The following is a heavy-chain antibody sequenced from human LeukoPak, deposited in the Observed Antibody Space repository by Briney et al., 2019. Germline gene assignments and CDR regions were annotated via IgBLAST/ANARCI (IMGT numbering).Heavy chain of an antibody. Sequence: SVKVPFKASGGTFSSYAISWVRQAPGQGLEWMGGIIPIFGTANYAQKFQGRVTITADESTSTAYMELSSLRSEDTAVYYCARAAVAGIHSGDYWGQGTLVTVSS. V-gene: IGHV1-69*13. CDR2: IIPIFGTA. CDR3: ARAAVAGIHSGDY. CDR1: GGTFSSYA. J-gene: IGHJ4*02. D-gene: IGHD6-19*01.